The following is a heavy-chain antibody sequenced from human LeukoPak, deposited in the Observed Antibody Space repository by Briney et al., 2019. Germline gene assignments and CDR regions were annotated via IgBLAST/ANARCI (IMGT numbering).Heavy chain of an antibody. V-gene: IGHV4-39*01. CDR1: GGSISSSSYY. Sequence: SETLSLTCTVSGGSISSSSYYWGWIRQPPGKGLEWIGSIDYSGSTYYNPSLKSRVTISVDTSKNQFSLKLSSVTAADTAVYYCARQRGYSSYYYYMDVWGKGTTVTISS. D-gene: IGHD6-13*01. CDR3: ARQRGYSSYYYYMDV. J-gene: IGHJ6*03. CDR2: IDYSGST.